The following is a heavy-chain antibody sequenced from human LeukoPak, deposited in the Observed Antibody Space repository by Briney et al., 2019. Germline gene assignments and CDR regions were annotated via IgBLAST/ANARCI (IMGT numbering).Heavy chain of an antibody. CDR3: ARVWLQSFDY. J-gene: IGHJ4*02. CDR1: GFKFSSYW. V-gene: IGHV3-7*05. Sequence: PGGSLRLSCAASGFKFSSYWMSWVRQAPGKGLEWVANIGQDGSEKYYVDSVKGRFAISRDNAKNSLYLQMNSLRAEDTAVYYCARVWLQSFDYWGQGTLVTVSS. CDR2: IGQDGSEK. D-gene: IGHD5-24*01.